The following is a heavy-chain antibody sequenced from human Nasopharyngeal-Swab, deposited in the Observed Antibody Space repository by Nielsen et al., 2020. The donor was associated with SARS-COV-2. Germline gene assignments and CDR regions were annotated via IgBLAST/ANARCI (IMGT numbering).Heavy chain of an antibody. CDR2: INHSGST. D-gene: IGHD3-9*01. J-gene: IGHJ4*02. V-gene: IGHV4-39*07. Sequence: SETLSLTCTVFGGSISSSSYYWSWIRQPPGKGLEWIGEINHSGSTNYNPSLKSRVTISVDTSKNQFSLKLSSVTAADTAVYYCARGLIDILTGYYHDYWGQGTLVTVSS. CDR3: ARGLIDILTGYYHDY. CDR1: GGSISSSSYY.